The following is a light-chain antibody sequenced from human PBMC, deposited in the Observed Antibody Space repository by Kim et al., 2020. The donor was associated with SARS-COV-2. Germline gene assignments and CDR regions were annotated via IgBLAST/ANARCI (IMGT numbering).Light chain of an antibody. CDR2: RAS. Sequence: ELVMTQSPATLSVSPGERATLSCRASQSVSNNLAWYQQKPGQAPRLLIYRASTRATGIPARFSGSGSGTEFTLTISSLQSEDFAVYYCQQYNNWFWTFGQGTKVEIK. V-gene: IGKV3-15*01. CDR3: QQYNNWFWT. CDR1: QSVSNN. J-gene: IGKJ1*01.